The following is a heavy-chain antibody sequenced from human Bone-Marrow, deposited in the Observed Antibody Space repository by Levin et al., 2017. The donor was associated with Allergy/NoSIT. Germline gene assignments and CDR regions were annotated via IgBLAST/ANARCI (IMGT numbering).Heavy chain of an antibody. V-gene: IGHV2-5*02. J-gene: IGHJ5*02. CDR2: IYWDDDK. CDR3: VQLDYDRDAFS. CDR1: GFSLTTDGVG. D-gene: IGHD3-22*01. Sequence: ESGPTLVKPTQTLTLTCSFSGFSLTTDGVGVGWIRQPPGEALEWLALIYWDDDKRYSPFLQKRLTIYRDTSKNEVVLTLTNMDPVDTATYYCVQLDYDRDAFSWGQGVLVTVSS.